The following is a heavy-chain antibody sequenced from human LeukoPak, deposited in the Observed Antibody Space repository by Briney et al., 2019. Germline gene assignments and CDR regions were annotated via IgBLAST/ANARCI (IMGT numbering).Heavy chain of an antibody. CDR3: AGEDNSSGYRPFDI. Sequence: ASVKVSGKASGYTFTGYDIHWVRQAPGQGLEWMGRINPHNRGTNYAQKFQGRVTMTRDMSMSTAYMELSRLRSDDTAVYYCAGEDNSSGYRPFDIWGQGTMVTVPS. CDR1: GYTFTGYD. J-gene: IGHJ3*02. D-gene: IGHD3-22*01. V-gene: IGHV1-2*06. CDR2: INPHNRGT.